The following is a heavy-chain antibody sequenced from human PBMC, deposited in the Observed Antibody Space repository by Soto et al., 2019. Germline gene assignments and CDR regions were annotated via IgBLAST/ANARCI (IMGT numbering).Heavy chain of an antibody. J-gene: IGHJ6*02. Sequence: GASVKVSCKAPADTFTSYDINWVRQATGQGLEWMGWMNPNSGNTGYAQKFQGRVTMTRNTSISTAYMELSSLRSEDTAVYYCASWQLQGGYYYYYGMDVWGQGTTVTVSS. CDR3: ASWQLQGGYYYYYGMDV. D-gene: IGHD6-6*01. CDR1: ADTFTSYD. CDR2: MNPNSGNT. V-gene: IGHV1-8*01.